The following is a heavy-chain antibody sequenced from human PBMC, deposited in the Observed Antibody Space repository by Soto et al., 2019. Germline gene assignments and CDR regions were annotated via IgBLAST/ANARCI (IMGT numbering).Heavy chain of an antibody. V-gene: IGHV4-34*01. Sequence: QVQLQQWGAGLLKPSETLSLTCAVYGVSFSGYYWTWIRQPPGTGLEWIGEINHSGSTNYNPSLKSRVAIAVGTSKNQFSLKLNSVTAAYTAVYYCAKDKITGLVDYWGQGTLVTVSS. CDR3: AKDKITGLVDY. D-gene: IGHD2-8*02. J-gene: IGHJ4*02. CDR1: GVSFSGYY. CDR2: INHSGST.